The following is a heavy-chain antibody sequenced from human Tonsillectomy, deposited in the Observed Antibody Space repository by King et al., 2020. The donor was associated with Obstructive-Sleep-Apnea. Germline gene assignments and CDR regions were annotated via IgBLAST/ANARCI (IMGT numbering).Heavy chain of an antibody. D-gene: IGHD5-18*01. V-gene: IGHV3-30*02. CDR3: ANLHTAMVMASPPGGFDY. Sequence: VQLVESGGGVVQPGRSLRLSCAASGFTFSSYGMHWVRQAPGKGLEWVAFIRYDGSNKYYADSVKGRFTISRDNSKNTLYLQMNSLRAEDTAVYYCANLHTAMVMASPPGGFDYWGQGTLVTVSS. CDR1: GFTFSSYG. CDR2: IRYDGSNK. J-gene: IGHJ4*02.